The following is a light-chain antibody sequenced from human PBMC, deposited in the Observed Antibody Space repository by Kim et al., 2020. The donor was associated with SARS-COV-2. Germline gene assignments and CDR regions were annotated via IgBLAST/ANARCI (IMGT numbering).Light chain of an antibody. CDR3: QQSYSSPYS. CDR1: QSITRF. V-gene: IGKV1-39*01. J-gene: IGKJ2*03. Sequence: SASVGDRVTITCRASQSITRFSNWYQQKPGEAPKLLVNTASTLQSGVPSRFSGSGSGTDFTLTINSLQTEDFAVYYCQQSYSSPYSFGQGTKLEI. CDR2: TAS.